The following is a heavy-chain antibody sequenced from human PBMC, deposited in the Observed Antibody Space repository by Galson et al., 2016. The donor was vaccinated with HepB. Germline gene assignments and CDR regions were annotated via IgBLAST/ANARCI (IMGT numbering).Heavy chain of an antibody. J-gene: IGHJ4*02. CDR1: GISFSTFS. CDR3: TKDVGPIFYDY. V-gene: IGHV3-74*01. CDR2: INSDGSGT. Sequence: SLRLSCAASGISFSTFSMNWVRQAPGKGLVWISRINSDGSGTTYADSVKGRFTISRDNAKNTVYLQMNSLRAEDTAVYHCTKDVGPIFYDYWGQGTLVTVSS. D-gene: IGHD1-26*01.